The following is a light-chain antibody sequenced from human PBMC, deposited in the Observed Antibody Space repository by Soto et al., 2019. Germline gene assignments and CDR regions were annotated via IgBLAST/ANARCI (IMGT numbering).Light chain of an antibody. CDR3: SSYTSSSTV. CDR2: DVS. Sequence: QSVLTQPASVSGSPGQSITISCIGTSSDVGGYNYVSWYQQHPGKAPKLMIYDVSIRPSGVSIRFSGSKSGNTASLTISGLQAEDEADYYCSSYTSSSTVFGTGTKVTVL. CDR1: SSDVGGYNY. V-gene: IGLV2-14*01. J-gene: IGLJ1*01.